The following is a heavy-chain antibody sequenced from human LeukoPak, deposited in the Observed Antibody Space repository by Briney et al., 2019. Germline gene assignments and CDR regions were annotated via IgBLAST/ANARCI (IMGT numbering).Heavy chain of an antibody. V-gene: IGHV3-30*18. CDR3: AKDRSSGSYLRYYYYYGMDV. CDR2: ISYDGSNK. Sequence: GGSLRLSCAAPGFTFSSYGMHWVRQAPGKGLEWVAVISYDGSNKYYADSVKGRFTISRDNSKNTLYLQMNSLRAEDTAVYHCAKDRSSGSYLRYYYYYGMDVWGQGTTVTVSS. J-gene: IGHJ6*02. D-gene: IGHD1-26*01. CDR1: GFTFSSYG.